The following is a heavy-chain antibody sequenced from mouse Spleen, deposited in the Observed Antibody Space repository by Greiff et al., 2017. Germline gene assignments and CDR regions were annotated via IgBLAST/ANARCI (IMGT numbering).Heavy chain of an antibody. J-gene: IGHJ4*01. CDR1: GFTFSSYA. CDR2: ISSGGSYT. CDR3: ARKGLRGYYAMDY. Sequence: EVQVVESGGGLVKPGGSLKLSCAASGFTFSSYAMSWVRQTPEKRLEWVATISSGGSYTYYPDSVKGRFTISRDNAKNTLYLQMSSLRSEDMAMYYCARKGLRGYYAMDYWGQGTSVTVSS. D-gene: IGHD1-1*01. V-gene: IGHV5-9-3*01.